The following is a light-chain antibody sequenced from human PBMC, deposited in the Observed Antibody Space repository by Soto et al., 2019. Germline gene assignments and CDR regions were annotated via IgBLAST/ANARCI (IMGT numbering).Light chain of an antibody. CDR3: QQYNNWPRAT. CDR1: QSISSN. J-gene: IGKJ4*01. CDR2: RTS. Sequence: EIVMAQSPSTLSVSPGERATLSCRASQSISSNLALHQQKPGQAPRLLMFRTSSRATGFPARFSGSGSGTEFNLTISSLQSEDFGVYYCQQYNNWPRATFGGGTKVDIK. V-gene: IGKV3-15*01.